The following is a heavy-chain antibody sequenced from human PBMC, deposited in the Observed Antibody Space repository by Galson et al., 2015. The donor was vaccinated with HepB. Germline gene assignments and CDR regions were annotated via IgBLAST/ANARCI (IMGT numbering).Heavy chain of an antibody. CDR3: ARVYHYDRCGLLY. D-gene: IGHD3-22*01. Sequence: SLRLSCAASGFTFSSYSMNWVRQAPGKGLEWVASISTTSDYINYADSVKGRFTISRDNAKKSLYLQMNSLGAEDTAVYYCARVYHYDRCGLLYWGRGTLVTVSS. CDR2: ISTTSDYI. CDR1: GFTFSSYS. J-gene: IGHJ4*02. V-gene: IGHV3-21*01.